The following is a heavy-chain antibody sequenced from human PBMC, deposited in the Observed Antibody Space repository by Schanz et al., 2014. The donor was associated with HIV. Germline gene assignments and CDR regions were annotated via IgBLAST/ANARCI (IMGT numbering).Heavy chain of an antibody. Sequence: QVQLVQSGAEVKKPGASVKVSCKASGYTFTTNDINWVRQATGQGLEWMGWMNPNSGNTGYAQKFQGRVTLTRNTSISAAYMELSSLTSEDTAVYYCARGARDCTNGVCGGYDFDYWGQGTLVTVSS. CDR3: ARGARDCTNGVCGGYDFDY. CDR2: MNPNSGNT. J-gene: IGHJ4*02. V-gene: IGHV1-8*01. CDR1: GYTFTTND. D-gene: IGHD2-8*01.